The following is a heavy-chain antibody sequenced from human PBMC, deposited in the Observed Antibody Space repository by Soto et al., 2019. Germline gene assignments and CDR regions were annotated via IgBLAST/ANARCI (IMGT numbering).Heavy chain of an antibody. J-gene: IGHJ6*02. CDR2: IYHSGST. CDR1: CCPVSNNYW. Sequence: PSDTLFRTYDHSCCPVSNNYWSRWSRKPSGQGLEWIGEIYHSGSTNYNPSLKSRVTISVDKSKNQFSLKLSSVTAADTAVYYCARNLYCISTSCYLWSQRNYGMDVWGQGT. CDR3: ARNLYCISTSCYLWSQRNYGMDV. V-gene: IGHV4-4*02. D-gene: IGHD2-2*01.